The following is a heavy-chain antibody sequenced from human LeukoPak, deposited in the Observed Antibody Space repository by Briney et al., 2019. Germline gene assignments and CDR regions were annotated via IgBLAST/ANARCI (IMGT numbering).Heavy chain of an antibody. J-gene: IGHJ4*02. CDR1: GFTFSNYA. CDR3: AREGSRGYSHGYGNYYFDY. D-gene: IGHD5-18*01. V-gene: IGHV3-64*02. Sequence: GGSLRLSCAASGFTFSNYAMHWVRQAPGKGLEYVSAITTNGGSTFYADSVKGRFTISRDNSKNTLSLQMGSLRDDDMAVYYCAREGSRGYSHGYGNYYFDYWGQGTLVTVSS. CDR2: ITTNGGST.